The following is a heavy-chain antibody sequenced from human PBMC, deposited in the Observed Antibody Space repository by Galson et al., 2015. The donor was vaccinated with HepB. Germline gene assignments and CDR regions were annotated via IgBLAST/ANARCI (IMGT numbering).Heavy chain of an antibody. CDR1: GFTFNDAW. CDR2: SKSKTDGGTT. J-gene: IGHJ4*02. Sequence: SLRLSCAASGFTFNDAWVSWVRQAPGKGLEWVGRSKSKTDGGTTDYAAPVKGRFTISRDDSKNTLYLQMNSLKTEDTAVYYCTTVARFNWNLRFDSWGQGTLVAVSS. V-gene: IGHV3-15*01. D-gene: IGHD1-7*01. CDR3: TTVARFNWNLRFDS.